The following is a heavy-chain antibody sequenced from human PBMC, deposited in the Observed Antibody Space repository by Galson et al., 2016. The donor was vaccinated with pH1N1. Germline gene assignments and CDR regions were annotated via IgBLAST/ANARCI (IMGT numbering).Heavy chain of an antibody. Sequence: QSGAEVKKPGESLKISCKGNGYSFSSHWIGWVRQMPGKGLEWMGIIYPGDSDTKYSPSFQGQVTFSADKSSNTAYVQWNSLKTSDTAMYFCARRSAVAGVDYWGQGTLVTVSS. CDR1: GYSFSSHW. V-gene: IGHV5-51*03. CDR3: ARRSAVAGVDY. CDR2: IYPGDSDT. D-gene: IGHD6-19*01. J-gene: IGHJ4*02.